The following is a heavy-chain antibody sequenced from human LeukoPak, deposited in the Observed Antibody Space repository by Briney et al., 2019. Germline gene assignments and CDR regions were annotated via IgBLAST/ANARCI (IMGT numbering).Heavy chain of an antibody. CDR3: ARDPRYCSSTSCYPVGWFDP. V-gene: IGHV4-59*01. CDR1: GGSISSYY. CDR2: IYYSGST. Sequence: PSETLSLTCTVSGGSISSYYWSWIRQPPGKGLEWIGYIYYSGSTNYNPSLKSRVTISVDTSKNQFSLKLSSVTAADTAVYYCARDPRYCSSTSCYPVGWFDPWGQGTLVTVSS. D-gene: IGHD2-2*01. J-gene: IGHJ5*02.